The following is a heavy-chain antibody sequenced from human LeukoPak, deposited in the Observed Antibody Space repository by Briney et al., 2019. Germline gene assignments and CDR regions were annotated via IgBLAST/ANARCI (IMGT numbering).Heavy chain of an antibody. CDR1: GLTLSDHY. CDR3: ARDLGTTNYYFDY. J-gene: IGHJ4*02. Sequence: GGSLRLSCAASGLTLSDHYMDWVRQAPGKGLEWVSVLYTGGNTYYADSVKGRFTISRDNSKNTLYLQMNSLRAEDTAVYYCARDLGTTNYYFDYWGQGTLVTVSS. CDR2: LYTGGNT. V-gene: IGHV3-66*01. D-gene: IGHD1-26*01.